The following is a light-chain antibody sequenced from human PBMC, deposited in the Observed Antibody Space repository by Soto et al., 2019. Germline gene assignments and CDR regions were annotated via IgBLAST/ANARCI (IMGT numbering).Light chain of an antibody. J-gene: IGKJ2*01. CDR2: RAS. Sequence: EIVLTQSPATLSVSPGESASLSCRASQNINRNLAWYQQRPGQAPRLLILRASTRASGIPARFSGSGSRTEFTLTVSGLESEDFAVYYCQQYEESPPYSFGQGTKVEIK. CDR1: QNINRN. CDR3: QQYEESPPYS. V-gene: IGKV3-15*01.